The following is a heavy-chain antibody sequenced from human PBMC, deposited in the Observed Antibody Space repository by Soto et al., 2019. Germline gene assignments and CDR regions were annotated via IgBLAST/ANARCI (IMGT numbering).Heavy chain of an antibody. V-gene: IGHV3-23*01. CDR2: ITTNGHT. CDR1: GLTFPNCV. J-gene: IGHJ4*02. CDR3: AKGLLNGRWYAAD. Sequence: EVHLLESGGVLVQPGESLRLSCETSGLTFPNCVMTWVPQPPGRGLEWVSVITTNGHTDYADSVKGRFTISRDNSKNTVYLQMNSLRAEDTAIYYCAKGLLNGRWYAADWGQGTLVTVSS. D-gene: IGHD6-13*01.